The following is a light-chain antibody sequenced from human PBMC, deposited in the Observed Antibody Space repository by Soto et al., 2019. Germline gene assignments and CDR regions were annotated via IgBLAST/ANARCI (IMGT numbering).Light chain of an antibody. CDR1: SSDIGAFNY. Sequence: QSALTQPASVSGSPGQSITISCTGSSSDIGAFNYGAWYQQHPGKAPKLIIHGVTNRPSGVSSRFSGSKSDYTASLTISGLQAEDEADYYCSSYTTAFFYVFGTGTKVTVL. V-gene: IGLV2-14*01. J-gene: IGLJ1*01. CDR2: GVT. CDR3: SSYTTAFFYV.